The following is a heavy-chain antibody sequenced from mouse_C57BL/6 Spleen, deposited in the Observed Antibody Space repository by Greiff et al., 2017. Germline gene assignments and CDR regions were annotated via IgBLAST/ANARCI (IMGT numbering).Heavy chain of an antibody. D-gene: IGHD1-1*01. V-gene: IGHV5-16*01. CDR1: GFTFSDYY. CDR3: AREGTTVVGGYFDV. Sequence: EVKLVESEGGLVQPGSSMKLSCTASGFTFSDYYMAWVRQVPEKGLEWVANINYDGSSTYYLDSLKSRFIISRDNAKNILYLQMSSLKSEDTATYYCAREGTTVVGGYFDVWGTGTTVTVSS. CDR2: INYDGSST. J-gene: IGHJ1*03.